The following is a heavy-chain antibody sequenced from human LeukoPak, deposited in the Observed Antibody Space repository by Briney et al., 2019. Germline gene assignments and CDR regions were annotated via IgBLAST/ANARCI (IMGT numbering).Heavy chain of an antibody. J-gene: IGHJ6*03. CDR1: GDSMRSDSYF. D-gene: IGHD4-17*01. Sequence: SETLSLTCTVSGDSMRSDSYFWSWIRQPAGKGLEWIGRSYSSGNTYYNPSLESRVTISLDTPRNQFSQKVSSVTAADTAVYYCATARADYGDYNSFYYMDVWGKGTTVTVSS. CDR3: ATARADYGDYNSFYYMDV. V-gene: IGHV4-61*02. CDR2: SYSSGNT.